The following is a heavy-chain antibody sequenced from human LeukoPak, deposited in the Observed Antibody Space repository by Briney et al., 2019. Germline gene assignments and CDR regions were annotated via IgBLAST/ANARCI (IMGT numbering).Heavy chain of an antibody. CDR1: GGSISSYY. J-gene: IGHJ6*03. CDR3: ARRGHSSSYYYYYMDV. Sequence: PSETLSLTCTVSGGSISSYYWSWIRQPPGKGLEWIGYIYYSGSTNYNPSLKSRVTISVDTSKNQFSLKLSSVTAADTAVYYCARRGHSSSYYYYYMDVWGKGTTVTISS. V-gene: IGHV4-59*01. D-gene: IGHD6-13*01. CDR2: IYYSGST.